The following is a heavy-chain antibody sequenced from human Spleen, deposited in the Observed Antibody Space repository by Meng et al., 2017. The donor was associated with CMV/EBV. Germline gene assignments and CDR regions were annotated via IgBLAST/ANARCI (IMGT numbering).Heavy chain of an antibody. CDR3: ARNLEGDFWSGSYPGRGIDV. CDR1: GFTFGSYA. D-gene: IGHD3-3*01. J-gene: IGHJ6*02. V-gene: IGHV3-23*01. Sequence: GESLKISFTASGFTFGSYAMTWVRQGPGKGLEWIAAVSGRGSMTYYADSAKGRFIISRENSKNTLFLQIDSLRVDDTAIYYCARNLEGDFWSGSYPGRGIDVWGQGTTVTVSS. CDR2: VSGRGSMT.